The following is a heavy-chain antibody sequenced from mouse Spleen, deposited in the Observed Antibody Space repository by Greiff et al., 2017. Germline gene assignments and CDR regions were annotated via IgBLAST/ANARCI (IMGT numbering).Heavy chain of an antibody. CDR2: IYPGDGDT. Sequence: VQLQESGAELVKPGASVKISCKASGYAFSSYWMNWVKQRPGKGLEWIGKIYPGDGDTNYNGKFKGKATLTADKSSSTAYMQLSSLTSEDSAVYCCARGWEEGFAYWGQGTLVTVSA. V-gene: IGHV1-80*01. CDR3: ARGWEEGFAY. J-gene: IGHJ3*01. D-gene: IGHD3-3*01. CDR1: GYAFSSYW.